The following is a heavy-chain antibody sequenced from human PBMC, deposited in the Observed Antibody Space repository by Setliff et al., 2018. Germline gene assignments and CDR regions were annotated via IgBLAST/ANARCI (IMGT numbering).Heavy chain of an antibody. CDR2: INPGNGNT. J-gene: IGHJ6*03. Sequence: ASVKVSCKASGGAFSNYGITWVRQAPGQRLEWMGWINPGNGNTKYSQKFQVRVTITRDTYASTAYMELSSLRAEDTAVYYCARLALTGYDSSGYYYALEYYYYMDVWGKGTTVTVSS. CDR1: GGAFSNYG. CDR3: ARLALTGYDSSGYYYALEYYYYMDV. D-gene: IGHD3-22*01. V-gene: IGHV1-3*01.